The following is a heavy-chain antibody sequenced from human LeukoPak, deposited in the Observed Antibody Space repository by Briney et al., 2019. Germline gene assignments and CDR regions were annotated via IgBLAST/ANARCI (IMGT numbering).Heavy chain of an antibody. V-gene: IGHV4-31*03. CDR2: IYYSGST. J-gene: IGHJ5*02. CDR1: GGSISSGGYS. Sequence: SQTLSLTCTVSGGSISSGGYSWSWLRQHPGKGLEWIGYIYYSGSTYYNPSLKSRVTISVDTSKNQFSLKLSSVTAADTAVYYCARDHGDYPWFDPWGQGTLVTVSS. CDR3: ARDHGDYPWFDP. D-gene: IGHD4-17*01.